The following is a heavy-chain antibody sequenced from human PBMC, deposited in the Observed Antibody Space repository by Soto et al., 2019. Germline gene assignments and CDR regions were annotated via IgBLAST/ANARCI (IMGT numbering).Heavy chain of an antibody. Sequence: QVQLVQSGAEVKKPGSSVKVSCKASGGTFTYYAVSWVRQAPGQGLQWMGGIVPKFGTANYAQNFQGRVTITADESTDTAYMELGSLRSEDTAVYYWARERGGRYCTSSSCYQGYYFGMDVWGQGTTVTVSS. D-gene: IGHD2-2*01. V-gene: IGHV1-69*01. J-gene: IGHJ6*02. CDR1: GGTFTYYA. CDR2: IVPKFGTA. CDR3: ARERGGRYCTSSSCYQGYYFGMDV.